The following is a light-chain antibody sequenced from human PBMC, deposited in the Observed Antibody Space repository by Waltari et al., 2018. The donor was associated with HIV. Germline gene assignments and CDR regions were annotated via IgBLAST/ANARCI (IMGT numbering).Light chain of an antibody. J-gene: IGLJ2*01. V-gene: IGLV1-40*01. CDR1: SSNIGAGYD. CDR2: GNN. CDR3: QSYDSSLTGSV. Sequence: QSVLTQPPSVSGAPGQRVTISCTGSSSNIGAGYDVHWYQQVPGTAPKLLIYGNNNRPSGVPDRFSASKSGASPSPAITGLQAEDEADYYCQSYDSSLTGSVFGGGTKLTVL.